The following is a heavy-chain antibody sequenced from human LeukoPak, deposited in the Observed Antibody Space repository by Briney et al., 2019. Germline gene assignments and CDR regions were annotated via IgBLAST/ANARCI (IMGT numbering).Heavy chain of an antibody. CDR1: GGSISSGGYS. CDR3: ATGYFDRVYYFDY. J-gene: IGHJ4*02. CDR2: IYHSGST. V-gene: IGHV4-30-2*01. Sequence: PSQTLSLTCAVSGGSISSGGYSWSWIRQPPGKGLEWIGYIYHSGSTYYNPSLKSRVTISVDRSKNQFSLKLSSVTAADTAVYYCATGYFDRVYYFDYWGQGTLVTVSS. D-gene: IGHD2-15*01.